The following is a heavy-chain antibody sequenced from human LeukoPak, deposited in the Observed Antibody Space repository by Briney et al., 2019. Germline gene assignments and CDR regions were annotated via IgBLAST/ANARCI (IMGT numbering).Heavy chain of an antibody. CDR1: GFSLSTSGVG. CDR2: IYWNDDK. Sequence: SGPTLVKPTQTLTLTCTFSGFSLSTSGVGVGWIRQPPGTALKCHAHIYWNDDKRYSPSLESRLTITKDTSKNQVVLTMTSMDPVDTATYYCAHRLIGSGLAYWGQGTLVTVSS. V-gene: IGHV2-5*01. D-gene: IGHD3-10*01. CDR3: AHRLIGSGLAY. J-gene: IGHJ4*02.